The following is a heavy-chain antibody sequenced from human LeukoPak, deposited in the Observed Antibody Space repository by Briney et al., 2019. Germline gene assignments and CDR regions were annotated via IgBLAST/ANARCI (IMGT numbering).Heavy chain of an antibody. Sequence: ASVKVSCKASGYPFNNYDINWVRQATGQRLEWMGWMNPHIGKTGYAQNYQGRVTMTRDTSISTAYMELSSLRSEDTAVYYCAAEGSIAARPVSYYYYMDVWGKGTTVTVSS. CDR1: GYPFNNYD. CDR2: MNPHIGKT. CDR3: AAEGSIAARPVSYYYYMDV. J-gene: IGHJ6*03. D-gene: IGHD6-6*01. V-gene: IGHV1-8*01.